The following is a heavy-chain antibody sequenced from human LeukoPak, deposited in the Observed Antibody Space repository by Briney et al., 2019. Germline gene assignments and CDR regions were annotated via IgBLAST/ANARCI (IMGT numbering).Heavy chain of an antibody. CDR1: GGSISSGDYY. Sequence: SETLSLTCTVSGGSISSGDYYWSWIRQPPGKGLEWIGYIYYSGSTYYNPSLKSRVTISVDTSKNQFSLKLSSVTAADTAVYYCARAGDIVVVPAAMETNWFDPWGQGTLVTVSS. CDR2: IYYSGST. CDR3: ARAGDIVVVPAAMETNWFDP. D-gene: IGHD2-2*01. J-gene: IGHJ5*02. V-gene: IGHV4-30-4*08.